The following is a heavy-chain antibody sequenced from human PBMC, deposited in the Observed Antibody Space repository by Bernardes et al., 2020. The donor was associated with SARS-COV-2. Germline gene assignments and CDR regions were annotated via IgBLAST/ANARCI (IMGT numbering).Heavy chain of an antibody. J-gene: IGHJ5*02. Sequence: SETLSLTCAVSGYSISSGYYWGWIRQPPGKGLEWIGSIYHSGSTYYNPSLKSRVTISVDTSKNQFSLKLSSVTAADTAVYYCARDFFRGGYYDSSGYRGVNFSFDPWGQGTLVTVSS. V-gene: IGHV4-38-2*02. D-gene: IGHD3-22*01. CDR1: GYSISSGYY. CDR3: ARDFFRGGYYDSSGYRGVNFSFDP. CDR2: IYHSGST.